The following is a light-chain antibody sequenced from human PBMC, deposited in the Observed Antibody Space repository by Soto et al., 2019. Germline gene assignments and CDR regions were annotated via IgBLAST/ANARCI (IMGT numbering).Light chain of an antibody. CDR2: DDN. CDR1: SSNIGGNS. CDR3: GSWASSLSVYV. J-gene: IGLJ1*01. Sequence: QSVLAQPPSVSAAPGQNVTISCSGSSSNIGGNSVSWYQQLPGNAPKLLIYDDNKRPSGIPDRFSGSKSGTSATLGITGFQTGDEADYYLGSWASSLSVYVFGNGTKLTV. V-gene: IGLV1-51*01.